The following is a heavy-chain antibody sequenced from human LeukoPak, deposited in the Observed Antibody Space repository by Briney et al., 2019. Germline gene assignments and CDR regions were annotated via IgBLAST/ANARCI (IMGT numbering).Heavy chain of an antibody. Sequence: HSGGSLRLSCAASGFTFSSYWMNWVRQAPGKGLEWVANIKQDGSEKYYVDSVEGRFTISRDNAKNSLYLQMNSLRAEDTAVYYCARVQVVPAAPSDYWGQGTLVTVSS. CDR1: GFTFSSYW. CDR2: IKQDGSEK. J-gene: IGHJ4*02. CDR3: ARVQVVPAAPSDY. D-gene: IGHD2-2*01. V-gene: IGHV3-7*01.